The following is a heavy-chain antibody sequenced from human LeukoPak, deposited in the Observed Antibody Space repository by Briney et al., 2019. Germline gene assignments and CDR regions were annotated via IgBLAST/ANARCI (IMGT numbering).Heavy chain of an antibody. Sequence: GGSLRLSCAASGFTFSSYAMSWVRQAPGKGLEWVSAISGSGGSTYYADSVKGRFTISRDNSKNTLYLQINSLRAEDTAVYYCAKVAYCGGDCYGGYYYYYYMDVWGKGATVTVSS. CDR2: ISGSGGST. CDR3: AKVAYCGGDCYGGYYYYYYMDV. J-gene: IGHJ6*03. CDR1: GFTFSSYA. V-gene: IGHV3-23*01. D-gene: IGHD2-21*01.